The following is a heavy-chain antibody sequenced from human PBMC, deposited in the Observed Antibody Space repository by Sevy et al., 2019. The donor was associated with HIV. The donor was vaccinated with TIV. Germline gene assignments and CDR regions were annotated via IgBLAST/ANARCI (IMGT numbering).Heavy chain of an antibody. D-gene: IGHD3-10*01. Sequence: SETLSLTCTVSGGSIISSTYYWGWIRQPPGKGLEWIGSVYYSGSTYYNPSLRSRVTISVDMFKDNFSLKLSSVTAADTAVYYCARRGAGPAFDVWAQGTMVTVSS. CDR2: VYYSGST. J-gene: IGHJ3*01. CDR3: ARRGAGPAFDV. V-gene: IGHV4-39*02. CDR1: GGSIISSTYY.